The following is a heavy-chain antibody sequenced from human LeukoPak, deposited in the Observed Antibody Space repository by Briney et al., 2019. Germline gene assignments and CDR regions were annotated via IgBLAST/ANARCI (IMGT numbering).Heavy chain of an antibody. J-gene: IGHJ4*02. D-gene: IGHD5-24*01. Sequence: ASVKVSCKASGYTFTSYGISWVRQAPGQGLEWMGWINPNSGGTNYAQKFQGRVTMTRDTSISTAYMELSRLRSDDTAVYYCARGRWLQFYWGQGTLVTVSS. CDR1: GYTFTSYG. CDR2: INPNSGGT. V-gene: IGHV1-2*02. CDR3: ARGRWLQFY.